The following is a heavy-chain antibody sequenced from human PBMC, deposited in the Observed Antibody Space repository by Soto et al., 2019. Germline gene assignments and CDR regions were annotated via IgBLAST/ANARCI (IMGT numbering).Heavy chain of an antibody. CDR1: GFRFSDYP. Sequence: GGSLRLSCVGSGFRFSDYPLNWVRQAPGQGLEWVANINRRGTSTNYADSVRGRFSTSRDSTRNSLYLNMDSLRVEDTATYYCVRGTPTPGLDIWGRGTTVTVSS. V-gene: IGHV3-7*03. CDR3: VRGTPTPGLDI. J-gene: IGHJ6*02. CDR2: INRRGTST. D-gene: IGHD1-1*01.